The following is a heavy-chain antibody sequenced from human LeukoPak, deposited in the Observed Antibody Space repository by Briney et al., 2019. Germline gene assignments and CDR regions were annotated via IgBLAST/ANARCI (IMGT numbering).Heavy chain of an antibody. CDR3: ARTQGLYGAADY. D-gene: IGHD2-2*02. V-gene: IGHV5-51*01. Sequence: GESLKISCQASGYTFNDLWIGWVRQMPGQGLEWMGSDYPADSDTRYSPSFEGHVTISADRSTNTAFLQWNSLQSSDSGIYFCARTQGLYGAADYWGQGTLVISSS. CDR1: GYTFNDLW. J-gene: IGHJ4*02. CDR2: DYPADSDT.